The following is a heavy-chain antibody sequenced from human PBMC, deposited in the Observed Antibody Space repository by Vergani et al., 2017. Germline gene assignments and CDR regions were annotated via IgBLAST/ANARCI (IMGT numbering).Heavy chain of an antibody. Sequence: QLQLQESGPGLVKPSETLSLTCTVSGGSISSSSYYWGWIRQPPGKGLEWIGSIYYSGSTYYNPSLKSRVTISVDTSKNQFSLKLSSVTAADTAVYYCAWEDIVVVVAARAGAFDIWGQGTMVTVSS. CDR2: IYYSGST. J-gene: IGHJ3*02. CDR3: AWEDIVVVVAARAGAFDI. D-gene: IGHD2-15*01. CDR1: GGSISSSSYY. V-gene: IGHV4-39*07.